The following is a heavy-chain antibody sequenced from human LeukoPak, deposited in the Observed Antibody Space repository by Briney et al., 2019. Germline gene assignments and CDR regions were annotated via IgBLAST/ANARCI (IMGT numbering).Heavy chain of an antibody. J-gene: IGHJ2*01. CDR2: IISIFGTA. D-gene: IGHD1-1*01. CDR1: GGTFSSYA. V-gene: IGHV1-69*13. CDR3: ARRTNLAADWYFDL. Sequence: SVLVSCRASGGTFSSYAISWLRQAPGQGLEWMGGIISIFGTANYAQKFQGRVTITADDSKNTAYMELNSLRSEDTAVYYCARRTNLAADWYFDLWGRGTLVTVSS.